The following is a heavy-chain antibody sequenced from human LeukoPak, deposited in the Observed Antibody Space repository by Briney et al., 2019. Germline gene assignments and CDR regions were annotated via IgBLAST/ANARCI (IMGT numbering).Heavy chain of an antibody. V-gene: IGHV4-34*01. Sequence: SETLSLTCAVYGGSFSGYYWSWIRQPPGKGLEWIGEINRSGSTNYNPSLKSRVTISVDTSKNQFSLKLSSVTAADAAVYYCARGPPLYSSSWYRVYYYYGMDVWGQGTTVTVSS. CDR1: GGSFSGYY. D-gene: IGHD6-13*01. CDR3: ARGPPLYSSSWYRVYYYYGMDV. CDR2: INRSGST. J-gene: IGHJ6*02.